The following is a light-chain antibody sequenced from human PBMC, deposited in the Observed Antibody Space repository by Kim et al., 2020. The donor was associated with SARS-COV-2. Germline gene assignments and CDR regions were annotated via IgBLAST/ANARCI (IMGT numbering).Light chain of an antibody. CDR2: SNN. CDR3: AAWDDSRYV. J-gene: IGLJ1*01. V-gene: IGLV1-44*01. Sequence: ELTQPPSASGTPGQRVTISCSGSSSNIGSNTVNWYQQLPGTAPKLLIYSNNQRPSGVPDRFSGSKSGTSASLAISGLQSEDEADYYCAAWDDSRYVFGTGTKVTVL. CDR1: SSNIGSNT.